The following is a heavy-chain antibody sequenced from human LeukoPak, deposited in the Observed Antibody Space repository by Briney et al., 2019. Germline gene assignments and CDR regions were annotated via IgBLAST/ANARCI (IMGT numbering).Heavy chain of an antibody. D-gene: IGHD3-22*01. CDR1: GFTFNSSA. V-gene: IGHV3-23*01. CDR2: IDNSASTT. CDR3: AKTAGGISMIN. J-gene: IGHJ4*02. Sequence: GGSLRLSCVASGFTFNSSAMSWLRQAPWKGLEWVSTIDNSASTTYYADPVQGRFTISRDNSKNTLYLQVSSLRVEDTALYYCAKTAGGISMINWGQGTLVTVSS.